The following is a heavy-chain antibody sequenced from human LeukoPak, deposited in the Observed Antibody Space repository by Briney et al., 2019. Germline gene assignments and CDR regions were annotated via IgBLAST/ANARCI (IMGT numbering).Heavy chain of an antibody. CDR3: AREGYDSSGYYYYQNPYFQH. J-gene: IGHJ1*01. CDR2: IYTSGST. D-gene: IGHD3-22*01. Sequence: SETLSLTCTVSGGSISSGSYYWSWIRQPAGKGLEWIGRIYTSGSTNYNPSLKSRVTISVDTSKNQFSLKLSSVTAADTAVYYCAREGYDSSGYYYYQNPYFQHWGQGTLVTVSS. CDR1: GGSISSGSYY. V-gene: IGHV4-61*02.